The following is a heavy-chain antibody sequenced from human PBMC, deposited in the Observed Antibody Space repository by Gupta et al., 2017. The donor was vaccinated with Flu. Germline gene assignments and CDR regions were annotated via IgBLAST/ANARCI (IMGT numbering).Heavy chain of an antibody. CDR1: GFSLSTSGMC. CDR3: ARTLHTIFGVVIPSFDMDV. V-gene: IGHV2-70*01. D-gene: IGHD3-3*01. J-gene: IGHJ6*03. Sequence: QFTLRESGPALLKPTQTLTLTCTFSGFSLSTSGMCVSWIRQPPGKALEWLALIDWDDDKYYSTSLKTRLTISKDTSKNQVVLTMTNMDPVDTATYYCARTLHTIFGVVIPSFDMDVWGKGTTVTVSS. CDR2: IDWDDDK.